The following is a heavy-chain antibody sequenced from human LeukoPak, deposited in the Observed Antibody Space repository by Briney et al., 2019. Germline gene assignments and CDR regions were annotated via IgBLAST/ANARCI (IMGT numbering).Heavy chain of an antibody. CDR2: ISGSGGST. J-gene: IGHJ4*02. D-gene: IGHD2-2*01. CDR3: AKLTASCTSCYADFDY. Sequence: PGGSLRLSCAASGFTFSSYAMSWVRQAPGKGLEWVSAISGSGGSTYYADSVKGRFTISRDNSKNTLYLQMNSLRAEDTAVYYCAKLTASCTSCYADFDYWGQGTLVTVSS. CDR1: GFTFSSYA. V-gene: IGHV3-23*01.